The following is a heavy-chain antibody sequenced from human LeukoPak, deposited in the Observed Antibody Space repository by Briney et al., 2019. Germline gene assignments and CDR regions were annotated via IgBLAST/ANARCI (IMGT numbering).Heavy chain of an antibody. CDR1: GYSFTDYY. CDR3: ARGGHYYSYSMDV. J-gene: IGHJ6*03. Sequence: ASVKVSCKASGYSFTDYYMHWVRQAPGQGLESMGWSNPDSGGTNYPQKFQGRVTMTRDTSISTAYMELSRLRSDDTAVYYCARGGHYYSYSMDVWGKGTTVTVSS. CDR2: SNPDSGGT. V-gene: IGHV1-2*02.